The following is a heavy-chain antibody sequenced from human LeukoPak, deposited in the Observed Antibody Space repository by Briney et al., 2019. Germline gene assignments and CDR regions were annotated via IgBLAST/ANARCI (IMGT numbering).Heavy chain of an antibody. CDR1: GFTFTGYA. D-gene: IGHD6-13*01. J-gene: IGHJ5*02. Sequence: GGSLRLSCAASGFTFTGYAMSWVRQAPGKGLEWVSAISGSGGSTYYAESVKGRFTISRDNSKNTLYLQMNSLRAEDTAVYYCAIGITAAAMGFDPWGQGTLVTVSS. V-gene: IGHV3-23*01. CDR2: ISGSGGST. CDR3: AIGITAAAMGFDP.